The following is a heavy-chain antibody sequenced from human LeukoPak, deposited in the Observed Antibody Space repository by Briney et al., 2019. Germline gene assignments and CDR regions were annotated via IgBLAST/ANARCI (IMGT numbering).Heavy chain of an antibody. CDR3: ARHSNWFDP. Sequence: GESLKISCKTSGYSFTDYWIGWVRQMPGKGLEWMGFIYPSDSGTRYSPSFQGQVTISADKSISTVYLYWSSLKASDTAMYYCARHSNWFDPWGQGTLVTVSS. CDR2: IYPSDSGT. V-gene: IGHV5-51*01. CDR1: GYSFTDYW. J-gene: IGHJ5*02.